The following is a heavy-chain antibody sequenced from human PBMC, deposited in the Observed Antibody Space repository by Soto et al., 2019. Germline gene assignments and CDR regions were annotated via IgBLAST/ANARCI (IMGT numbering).Heavy chain of an antibody. D-gene: IGHD3-10*01. V-gene: IGHV1-2*04. CDR1: GYTFTGYY. J-gene: IGHJ6*02. Sequence: QVQLVQSWAEVKKPGASVKVSCKASGYTFTGYYMHWVRQAPGQGLEWMGWINPHSGGTNYAQKFEGWGTMTRDTDISTAYMELSRLRSDDTAGYYCARDLSGSSYYYYDGMDVWGQGTTVTVSS. CDR3: ARDLSGSSYYYYDGMDV. CDR2: INPHSGGT.